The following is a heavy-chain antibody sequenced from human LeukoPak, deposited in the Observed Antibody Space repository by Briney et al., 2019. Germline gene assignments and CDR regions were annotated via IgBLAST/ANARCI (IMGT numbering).Heavy chain of an antibody. CDR3: ARHPLIYYGMDV. Sequence: SETLSLTCTVSGGSIGSSSYYWGWIRQPPGKGLEWIGSIYYSGSTYYNPSLKSRVTISVDTSKNQFSLKLSSVTAADTAVYYCARHPLIYYGMDVWGQGTTVTVSS. J-gene: IGHJ6*02. CDR2: IYYSGST. V-gene: IGHV4-39*07. CDR1: GGSIGSSSYY. D-gene: IGHD3/OR15-3a*01.